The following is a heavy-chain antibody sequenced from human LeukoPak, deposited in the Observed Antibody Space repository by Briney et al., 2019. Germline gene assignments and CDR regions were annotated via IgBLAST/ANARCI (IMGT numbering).Heavy chain of an antibody. CDR3: ARNIDVWGSYRLDY. D-gene: IGHD3-16*02. CDR1: GFTFSSYA. CDR2: TSYDGSNK. V-gene: IGHV3-30-3*01. Sequence: PGGSLRLSCAASGFTFSSYAMHWVRQAPGKGLEWVAVTSYDGSNKYYADSVKGRFTISRDNSKNTLYLQMNSLRAEDTAVYYCARNIDVWGSYRLDYWGQGTLVTVSS. J-gene: IGHJ4*02.